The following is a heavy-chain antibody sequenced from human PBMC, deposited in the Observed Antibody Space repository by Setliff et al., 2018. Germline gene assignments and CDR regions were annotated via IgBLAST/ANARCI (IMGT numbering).Heavy chain of an antibody. D-gene: IGHD3-10*01. Sequence: GSLRLSCATSGFPFSNYYMSWIRQAPGKGLEWLSYITSSGSTVYYADSVKGRFTISRDNANNSVFLQMDRLGVEETAIYYCARGSGSYYDNWGHGILVTVSS. CDR1: GFPFSNYY. CDR2: ITSSGSTV. V-gene: IGHV3-11*04. CDR3: ARGSGSYYDN. J-gene: IGHJ1*01.